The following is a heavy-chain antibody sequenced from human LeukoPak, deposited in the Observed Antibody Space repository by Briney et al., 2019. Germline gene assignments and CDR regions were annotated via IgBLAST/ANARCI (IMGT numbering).Heavy chain of an antibody. CDR2: IYYSGST. D-gene: IGHD4-17*01. Sequence: SETLSLTCTVSGGSISSSSYYWGWIRQPPGKGLEWIGSIYYSGSTYYNPSLKSRVTISVDTSKNQFSLKLSSVTAADTAVYYCARHGDYGVGYWGQGTLVTVSS. CDR3: ARHGDYGVGY. J-gene: IGHJ4*02. V-gene: IGHV4-39*01. CDR1: GGSISSSSYY.